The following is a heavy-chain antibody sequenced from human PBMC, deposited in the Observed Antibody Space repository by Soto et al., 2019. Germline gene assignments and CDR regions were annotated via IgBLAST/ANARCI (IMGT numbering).Heavy chain of an antibody. J-gene: IGHJ4*02. CDR1: GLTVSTNP. Sequence: EVQFGESGGGLVQPGGSLRLSCAASGLTVSTNPMSLVRQAPGKGLEWVSVIYTGGGTHYADSVKGRFTISRDNSKNTVNLQMNSLRHEETAVYYCARDGSGHWGQGTLVTVSS. V-gene: IGHV3-66*01. CDR3: ARDGSGH. CDR2: IYTGGGT.